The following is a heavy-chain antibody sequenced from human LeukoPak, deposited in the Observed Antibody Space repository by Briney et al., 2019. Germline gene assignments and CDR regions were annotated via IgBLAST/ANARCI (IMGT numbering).Heavy chain of an antibody. J-gene: IGHJ6*03. D-gene: IGHD3-16*02. Sequence: ASVKVSCKASGYTFTSYGISWVRQAPGQGLEWMGWISAYNGNTNYAQKLQGRVTMTTDTSTSTAYMELRSLRSDDTAVYYCARDRAYYDYVWGSYPSYYYYMDVWGKGTTVTISS. CDR2: ISAYNGNT. CDR1: GYTFTSYG. V-gene: IGHV1-18*01. CDR3: ARDRAYYDYVWGSYPSYYYYMDV.